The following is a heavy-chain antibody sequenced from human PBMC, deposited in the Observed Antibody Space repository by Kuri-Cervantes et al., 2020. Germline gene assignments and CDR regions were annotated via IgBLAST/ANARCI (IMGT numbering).Heavy chain of an antibody. CDR3: ARFPRGVGVSWFEPVGITGIY. J-gene: IGHJ4*02. Sequence: SETLSLTCAVYGGSFSGYYWSWIRQPPGKGLEWIGEINRSGNTNYNPSLKSRVTISVDTSKNQFSLKLSSVTAADTAVYYCARFPRGVGVSWFEPVGITGIYWGQGTLVTVSS. CDR1: GGSFSGYY. D-gene: IGHD3-10*01. V-gene: IGHV4-34*01. CDR2: INRSGNT.